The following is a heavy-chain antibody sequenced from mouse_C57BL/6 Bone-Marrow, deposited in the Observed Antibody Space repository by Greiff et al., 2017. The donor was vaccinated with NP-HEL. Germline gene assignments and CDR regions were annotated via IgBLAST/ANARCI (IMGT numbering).Heavy chain of an antibody. CDR1: GYTFTSYW. V-gene: IGHV1-64*01. CDR3: ELGFYY. CDR2: INPISGST. D-gene: IGHD4-1*01. Sequence: QVQLQQPGAELVKPGASVKLSCKASGYTFTSYWMHWVQQRPGQGLEWIGMINPISGSTNYNEKVKSKATLTVDKSSSTAYMQLSSLTSEDSAVNYCELGFYYWGQGTTLTVSS. J-gene: IGHJ2*01.